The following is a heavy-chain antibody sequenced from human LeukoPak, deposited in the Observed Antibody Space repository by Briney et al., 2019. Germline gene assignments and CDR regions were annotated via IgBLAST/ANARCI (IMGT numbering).Heavy chain of an antibody. J-gene: IGHJ4*02. V-gene: IGHV1-8*03. D-gene: IGHD4-23*01. CDR2: MNPNSGNT. CDR3: AREGNSGSYYFDY. Sequence: ASVTVSCTASGYTFTSYDINWVRQAPGQGLEWMGWMNPNSGNTGYAQKFQGRVTITRNTSISTAYMELSSLRSEDTAVYYCAREGNSGSYYFDYWGQGTLVTVSS. CDR1: GYTFTSYD.